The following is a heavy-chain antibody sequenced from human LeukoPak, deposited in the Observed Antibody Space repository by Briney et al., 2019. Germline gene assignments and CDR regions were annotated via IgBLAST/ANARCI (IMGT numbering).Heavy chain of an antibody. Sequence: GGSLRLSCAASGFTFSSYWMHWVRQAPGKGLVWVSRINTDGSSTSYADSVKGRFTISRDNAKNTLSLQMSSLRAEDTAVYYCAKARTPYNSGFDYWGQGTLVAVSS. V-gene: IGHV3-74*01. J-gene: IGHJ4*02. CDR1: GFTFSSYW. D-gene: IGHD6-19*01. CDR3: AKARTPYNSGFDY. CDR2: INTDGSST.